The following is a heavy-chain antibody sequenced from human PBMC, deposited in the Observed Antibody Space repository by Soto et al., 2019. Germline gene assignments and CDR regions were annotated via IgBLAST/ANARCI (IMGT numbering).Heavy chain of an antibody. CDR3: ARDFVCSSTSCYYNWFDP. V-gene: IGHV3-7*01. J-gene: IGHJ5*02. D-gene: IGHD2-2*01. CDR2: IKQDGSEK. Sequence: GGSLRLSCAASGFTFSSYWMSWVRQAPGKGLEWVANIKQDGSEKYYVDSVKGRFTISRDNAKNSLYPQMNSLRAEDTAVYYCARDFVCSSTSCYYNWFDPWGQGTLVTVSS. CDR1: GFTFSSYW.